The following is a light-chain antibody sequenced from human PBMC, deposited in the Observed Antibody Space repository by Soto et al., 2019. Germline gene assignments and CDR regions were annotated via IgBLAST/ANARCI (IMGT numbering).Light chain of an antibody. Sequence: QSVLTQPPSVSGAPGQRVTISCTGSSSNIGAGYDVHWYQQLPGTAPKLVIYGNRNRPSGVPDRFSGSKSGTSASLAITGLQAEDEADCYCQSYDSSLSGSKVVFGGGTKLTVL. CDR1: SSNIGAGYD. J-gene: IGLJ2*01. CDR2: GNR. V-gene: IGLV1-40*01. CDR3: QSYDSSLSGSKVV.